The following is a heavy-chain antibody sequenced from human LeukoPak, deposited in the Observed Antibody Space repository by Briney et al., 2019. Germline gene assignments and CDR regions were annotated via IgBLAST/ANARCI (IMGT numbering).Heavy chain of an antibody. J-gene: IGHJ4*02. CDR1: GGSISSYY. Sequence: SETLSLTCTVSGGSISSYYWSWIRQPPGQGLEWIGYIYYSGSTNYNPSLKSRVTISGDTSKNQSSLKLSSVTAADTAVYYCARENYYDSSGYYWIDYWGQGTLVTVSS. CDR3: ARENYYDSSGYYWIDY. CDR2: IYYSGST. V-gene: IGHV4-59*01. D-gene: IGHD3-22*01.